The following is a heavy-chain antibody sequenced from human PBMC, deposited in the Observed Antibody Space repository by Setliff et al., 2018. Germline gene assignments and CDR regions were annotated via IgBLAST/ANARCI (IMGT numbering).Heavy chain of an antibody. J-gene: IGHJ4*02. Sequence: PGESLKISCKGSGYTFTTNWIAWVRQMPGKGLEWMGIIYPGDSDTRYSPSFKGQVTISADKSISTAYLQWSSLEASDTAMYYCARLTPMADFDYWGQGTLVTVSS. V-gene: IGHV5-51*01. CDR1: GYTFTTNW. D-gene: IGHD5-18*01. CDR2: IYPGDSDT. CDR3: ARLTPMADFDY.